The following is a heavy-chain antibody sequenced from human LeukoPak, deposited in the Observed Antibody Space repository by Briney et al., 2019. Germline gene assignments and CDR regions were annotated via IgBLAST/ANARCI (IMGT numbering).Heavy chain of an antibody. CDR2: IIPIFGIA. J-gene: IGHJ4*02. V-gene: IGHV1-69*04. Sequence: SVKVSCKASGGTFSSYAISWVRQAPGQGLEWMGRIIPIFGIANYAQKFQGRVTITADKSTSTAYMELSSLRSEDTAVYYCARDPHPDYGDYKYYSDYWGQGTLVTVSS. CDR3: ARDPHPDYGDYKYYSDY. D-gene: IGHD4-17*01. CDR1: GGTFSSYA.